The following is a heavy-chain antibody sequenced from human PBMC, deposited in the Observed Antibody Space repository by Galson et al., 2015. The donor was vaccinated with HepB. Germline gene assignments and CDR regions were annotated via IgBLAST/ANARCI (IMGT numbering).Heavy chain of an antibody. V-gene: IGHV6-1*01. J-gene: IGHJ5*02. CDR2: TYYRSKWYN. CDR1: GDSVSSNSAA. CDR3: AREGGVSLAAAETGWFDP. Sequence: CAISGDSVSSNSAAWNWIRQSPSRGLEWLGRTYYRSKWYNDYAVSVKSRITINPDTSKNQFSLQLNSVTPEDTAVYYCAREGGVSLAAAETGWFDPWGQGTLVTVSS. D-gene: IGHD6-13*01.